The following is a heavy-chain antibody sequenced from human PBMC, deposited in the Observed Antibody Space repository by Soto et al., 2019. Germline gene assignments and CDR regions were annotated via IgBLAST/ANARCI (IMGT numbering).Heavy chain of an antibody. J-gene: IGHJ4*02. V-gene: IGHV3-30*03. D-gene: IGHD6-6*01. CDR3: GRGIKRSTSAPTSLLLDY. Sequence: GGSLRLSCAASGFTFSTHPMHWVPQAPGKGLEWVAVISGDGNTIYDDSVKGRFTISRDNSKDTLSLQMNSLRVEDTAVYYCGRGIKRSTSAPTSLLLDYWGQGTLVTVSS. CDR1: GFTFSTHP. CDR2: ISGDGNTI.